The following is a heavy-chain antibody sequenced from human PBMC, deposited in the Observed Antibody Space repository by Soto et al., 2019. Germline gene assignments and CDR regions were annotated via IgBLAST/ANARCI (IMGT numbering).Heavy chain of an antibody. Sequence: GGSLRLSCAASGFTFSNAWMNWVRQAPGKGLEWVGRIKSKTDGGTTDYAAPVKGRFTISRDDSKNTLYLQMNSLKTEDTAVYYCTTSEWRARGYYYYYYGMDVSGQATTVSVSS. J-gene: IGHJ6*01. D-gene: IGHD3-3*01. CDR3: TTSEWRARGYYYYYYGMDV. V-gene: IGHV3-15*07. CDR2: IKSKTDGGTT. CDR1: GFTFSNAW.